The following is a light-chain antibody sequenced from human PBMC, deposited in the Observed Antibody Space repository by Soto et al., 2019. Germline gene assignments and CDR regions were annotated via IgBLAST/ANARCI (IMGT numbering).Light chain of an antibody. CDR1: STDVGAYNY. J-gene: IGLJ3*02. CDR2: EVT. V-gene: IGLV2-8*01. Sequence: QSVLTQPPSASGSPGQSVTISCTGTSTDVGAYNYVSWYQQHPGKAPKLIIYEVTKRPSGVPDRFSDSKSGNTASLTVSGLQAEDEAGYYCGSHAGDSNLVFGGGTKVTVL. CDR3: GSHAGDSNLV.